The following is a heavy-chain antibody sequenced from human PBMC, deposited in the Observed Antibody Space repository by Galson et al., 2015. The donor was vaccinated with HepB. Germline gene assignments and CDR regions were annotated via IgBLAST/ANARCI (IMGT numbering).Heavy chain of an antibody. CDR2: ISISGSRT. V-gene: IGHV3-23*01. Sequence: SLRLSCAASGFTFSTYGMNWVRQAPGKGLQWVSDISISGSRTSYSDSVRGRFTISRDNSQNTIYLQMTNLRVDDTAMYYCAKHDLYGDSSRGGSFDFWGQGTLVTVSS. D-gene: IGHD4-17*01. CDR1: GFTFSTYG. J-gene: IGHJ4*02. CDR3: AKHDLYGDSSRGGSFDF.